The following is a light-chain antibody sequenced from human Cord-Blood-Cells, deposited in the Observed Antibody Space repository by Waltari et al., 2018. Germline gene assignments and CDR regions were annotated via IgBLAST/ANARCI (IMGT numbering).Light chain of an antibody. CDR2: EVS. CDR3: CSYAGSSTLV. CDR1: SRDVGSYNL. Sequence: QPALTQPASVSGSPGQSITISCTGTSRDVGSYNLVSWYQQHPGKATKLMIYEVSKRPSGVSNRFSGSKSGNTASLTISGLQAEDEADYYCCSYAGSSTLVFGGGTKLTVL. J-gene: IGLJ3*02. V-gene: IGLV2-23*02.